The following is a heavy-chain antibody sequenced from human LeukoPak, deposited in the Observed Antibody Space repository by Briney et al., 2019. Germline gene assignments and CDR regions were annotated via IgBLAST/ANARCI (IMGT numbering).Heavy chain of an antibody. Sequence: SETLSLTCTVSGGSIGSYYWNWIRQPPGKGLEWIGYIYYSGSTNYNPSLKSRVTISVDTSKNQFSLKLSSVTAADTAVYYCATTTTAHYYGMDVWGQGTTVTVSS. CDR2: IYYSGST. J-gene: IGHJ6*02. CDR1: GGSIGSYY. D-gene: IGHD4-17*01. V-gene: IGHV4-59*08. CDR3: ATTTTAHYYGMDV.